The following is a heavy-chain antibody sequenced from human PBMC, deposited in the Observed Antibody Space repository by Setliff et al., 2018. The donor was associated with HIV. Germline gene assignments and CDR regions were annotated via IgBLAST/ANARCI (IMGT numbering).Heavy chain of an antibody. J-gene: IGHJ5*02. CDR3: ARGIGISSSWDSLGWYNRFDP. CDR1: GYTFTSYD. Sequence: ASVKVSCKASGYTFTSYDINWVRQATGQGLEWMGWMNPNSGNTGYAQKFQGRVTMTRNTSISTAYMELSSLRSEDTAVYYCARGIGISSSWDSLGWYNRFDPWGQGTLVTVSS. V-gene: IGHV1-8*01. CDR2: MNPNSGNT. D-gene: IGHD6-13*01.